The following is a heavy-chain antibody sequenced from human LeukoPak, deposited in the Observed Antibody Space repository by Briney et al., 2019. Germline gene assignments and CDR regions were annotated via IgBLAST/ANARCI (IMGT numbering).Heavy chain of an antibody. CDR1: GFTSSSYA. CDR2: ISGSGGST. CDR3: AKGTGRRSTSPDY. Sequence: GGSLRLSCAASGFTSSSYAMSWVRQAPGKGLEWVSAISGSGGSTYYADSVKGRFTISRDNSKNTLYLQMNSLRAEDTAVYYCAKGTGRRSTSPDYWGQGTLVTVSS. D-gene: IGHD2-2*01. V-gene: IGHV3-23*01. J-gene: IGHJ4*02.